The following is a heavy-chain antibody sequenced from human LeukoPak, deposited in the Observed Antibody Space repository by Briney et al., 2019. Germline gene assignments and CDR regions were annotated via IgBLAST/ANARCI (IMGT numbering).Heavy chain of an antibody. CDR3: ARGAGYCSSTSCYTAFDY. J-gene: IGHJ4*02. V-gene: IGHV4-59*08. CDR1: GGSFSGYY. CDR2: IYYSGST. Sequence: SETLSLTCAVYGGSFSGYYWSWIRQPPGKGLEWIGYIYYSGSTNYNPSLKSRVTISVDTSKNQFSLKLSSVTAADTAVYYCARGAGYCSSTSCYTAFDYWGQGTLVSVSS. D-gene: IGHD2-2*02.